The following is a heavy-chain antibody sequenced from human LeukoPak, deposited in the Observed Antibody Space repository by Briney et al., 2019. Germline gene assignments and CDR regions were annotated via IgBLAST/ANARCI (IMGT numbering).Heavy chain of an antibody. D-gene: IGHD4-17*01. CDR1: GGSISSYY. Sequence: PSETLSLTCTVSGGSISSYYWSWIRQPAGKGLEWIGRIHTSGSTNYNPSLKSRGTMSVDTSKNQFSLKLSSVTAADTAVYYCARGQYIYGDYRCYMDVWGKGTTVTISS. CDR3: ARGQYIYGDYRCYMDV. CDR2: IHTSGST. V-gene: IGHV4-4*07. J-gene: IGHJ6*03.